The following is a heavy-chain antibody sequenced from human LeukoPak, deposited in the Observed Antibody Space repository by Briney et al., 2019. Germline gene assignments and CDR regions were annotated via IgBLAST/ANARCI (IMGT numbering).Heavy chain of an antibody. CDR2: IYYSGST. V-gene: IGHV4-39*01. Sequence: PSETLSLTCTVSGGSISSSSYYWGWIRQPPGKGLEWIGSIYYSGSTYYNPSLKSRVTISVDTSKNQFSLKLSSVTAADTAVYYCARYRAMVNYWGQGTLVTVSS. J-gene: IGHJ4*02. CDR1: GGSISSSSYY. CDR3: ARYRAMVNY. D-gene: IGHD5-18*01.